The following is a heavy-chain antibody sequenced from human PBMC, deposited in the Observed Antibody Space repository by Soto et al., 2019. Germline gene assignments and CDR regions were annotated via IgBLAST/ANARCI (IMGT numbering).Heavy chain of an antibody. CDR2: INHSGST. CDR1: DGSFGGYY. V-gene: IGHV4-34*01. D-gene: IGHD2-8*02. J-gene: IGHJ4*02. Sequence: PSQLMSHTCGVDDGSFGGYYWTWISQPPGTGLEWIGEINHSGSTNYNPSLKSRVTISVDTSKNQFSLKLTSVTAADTAVYYCAKDKITGLFDYWGQGTLVTVSS. CDR3: AKDKITGLFDY.